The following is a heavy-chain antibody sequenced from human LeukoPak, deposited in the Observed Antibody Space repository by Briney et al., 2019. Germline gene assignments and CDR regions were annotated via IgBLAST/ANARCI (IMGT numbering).Heavy chain of an antibody. Sequence: PAETLSLTCAVSGVSISSYYWSWVRQPPGKGLEWVGYIYYSGSTNYNPSLKRRVTISVDTSKNQFSLKLSPVTAADTAVYYCARGIYDLLLWGQGTLVTVSS. CDR1: GVSISSYY. J-gene: IGHJ4*02. V-gene: IGHV4-59*01. D-gene: IGHD5/OR15-5a*01. CDR3: ARGIYDLLL. CDR2: IYYSGST.